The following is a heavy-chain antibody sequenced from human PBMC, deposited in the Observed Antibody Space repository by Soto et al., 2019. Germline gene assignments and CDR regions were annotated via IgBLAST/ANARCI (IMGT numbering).Heavy chain of an antibody. CDR2: ISSSSSVI. V-gene: IGHV3-48*01. Sequence: EVQLVESGGCLVQPGGSLRLSCATSGFILSDCAMNWVRQAPGKGLEWVSYISSSSSVIDYADSVNGRFTVSRDNARNSLYLQMNSLRAEDTAVYYCARDLSWGSNWYYYMDVWGKGTTVTVSS. J-gene: IGHJ6*03. CDR3: ARDLSWGSNWYYYMDV. CDR1: GFILSDCA. D-gene: IGHD7-27*01.